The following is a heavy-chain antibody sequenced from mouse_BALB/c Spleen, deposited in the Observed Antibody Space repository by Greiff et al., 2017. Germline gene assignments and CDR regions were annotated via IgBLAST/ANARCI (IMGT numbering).Heavy chain of an antibody. CDR3: ARPLDYDGGAWFAY. CDR1: GFSLTSYG. D-gene: IGHD2-4*01. J-gene: IGHJ3*01. CDR2: IWAGGST. V-gene: IGHV2-9*02. Sequence: VKLQESGPGLVAPSQSLSITCTVSGFSLTSYGVHWVRQPPGKGLEWLGVIWAGGSTNYNSALMSRLSISKDNSKSQVFLKMNSLQTDDTAMYYCARPLDYDGGAWFAYWGQGTLVTVSA.